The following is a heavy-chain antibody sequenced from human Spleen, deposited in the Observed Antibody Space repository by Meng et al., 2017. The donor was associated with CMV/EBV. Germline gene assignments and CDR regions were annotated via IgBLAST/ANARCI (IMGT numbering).Heavy chain of an antibody. Sequence: GESLKISCAVSGFTFSSHWMGWVRQAPGKGLEWVANIKRDGREKYYADSVKGRFTISRDNAKNTLYLQMNSLRAEDTAVYYCARGNAHAFDYWGQGTLVTVSS. CDR2: IKRDGREK. CDR1: GFTFSSHW. D-gene: IGHD1-1*01. J-gene: IGHJ4*02. CDR3: ARGNAHAFDY. V-gene: IGHV3-7*01.